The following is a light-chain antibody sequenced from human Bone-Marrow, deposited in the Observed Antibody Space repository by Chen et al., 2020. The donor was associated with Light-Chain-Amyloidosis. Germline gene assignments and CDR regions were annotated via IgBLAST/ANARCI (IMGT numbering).Light chain of an antibody. CDR2: DAS. CDR3: QQDGSSPLS. V-gene: IGKV3-20*01. CDR1: QSVSSSY. J-gene: IGKJ4*01. Sequence: EIVLTQSPGTLSLSPGERATLSCRASQSVSSSYLAWYQQNPGQAPRLLIYDASRRATGIPDRFSGSGSGTDFTLTISRLEPEDFAAYYCQQDGSSPLSFGGGTKVEIK.